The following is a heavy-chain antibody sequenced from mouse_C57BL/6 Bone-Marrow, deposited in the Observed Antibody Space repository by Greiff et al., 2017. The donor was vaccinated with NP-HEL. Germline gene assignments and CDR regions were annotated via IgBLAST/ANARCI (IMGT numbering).Heavy chain of an antibody. J-gene: IGHJ4*01. Sequence: VQLQQSGAELVRPGTSVKMSCKASGYTFTNYWIGWAKQRPGHGLEWIGDIYPGGGYTNYNEKFKGKATLTADKSSSTAYMQFSSLTSEDSAIYYCAISNSGYAMDYWGQGTSVTVSS. V-gene: IGHV1-63*01. CDR1: GYTFTNYW. D-gene: IGHD2-5*01. CDR3: AISNSGYAMDY. CDR2: IYPGGGYT.